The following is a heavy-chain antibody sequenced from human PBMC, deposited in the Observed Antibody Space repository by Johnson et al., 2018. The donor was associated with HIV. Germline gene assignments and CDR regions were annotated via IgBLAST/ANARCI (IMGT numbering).Heavy chain of an antibody. D-gene: IGHD5-18*01. Sequence: VQLVESGGDVVRPGGSLRISCVASGFTVSSNYMSWVRQTPGKGLEWVSVIYSGGSTYYADSVKGRFTISRDNSKKTLYLQMNTLRPEDTAVYYCARAYSYGVFDIWGQGTMVTVSS. CDR2: IYSGGST. CDR3: ARAYSYGVFDI. V-gene: IGHV3-66*01. CDR1: GFTVSSNY. J-gene: IGHJ3*02.